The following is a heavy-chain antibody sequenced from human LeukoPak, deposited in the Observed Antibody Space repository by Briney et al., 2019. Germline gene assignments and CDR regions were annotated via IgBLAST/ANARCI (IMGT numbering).Heavy chain of an antibody. Sequence: GSLRLSCAASGFTFSSYTMNWVRQAPGKGLEWVSFISSSSSYIYYADSVKGRFTISRDNAKNSLYLQMNSLRAEDTAVYYCARLVKHYYDSSGYSGNNWFDPWGQGTLVTVSS. CDR2: ISSSSSYI. D-gene: IGHD3-22*01. V-gene: IGHV3-21*01. CDR1: GFTFSSYT. J-gene: IGHJ5*02. CDR3: ARLVKHYYDSSGYSGNNWFDP.